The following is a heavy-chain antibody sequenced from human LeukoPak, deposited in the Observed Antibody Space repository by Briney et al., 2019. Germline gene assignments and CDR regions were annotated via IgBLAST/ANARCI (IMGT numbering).Heavy chain of an antibody. J-gene: IGHJ4*02. V-gene: IGHV4-39*01. CDR2: FFYGGT. Sequence: SETLSLTCTVSGGSISSGNFYWVWIRQPSGKGLEWIGNFFYGGTYYNPSLKSRVTISVDTSKNQFSLQLSSVTAADTAVNYCARRQMSTSYIDYWGQGTLVTVSS. CDR3: ARRQMSTSYIDY. D-gene: IGHD5/OR15-5a*01. CDR1: GGSISSGNFY.